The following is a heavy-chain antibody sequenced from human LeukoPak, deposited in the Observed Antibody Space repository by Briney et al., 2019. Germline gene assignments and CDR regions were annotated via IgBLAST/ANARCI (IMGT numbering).Heavy chain of an antibody. Sequence: ASVTVSCKASGYTFTSYYMHWVRQAPGQGLEWMGIINPSGGSTSYAQKFQGRVTMTRDTSTSTVYMELSSLRSEDTAVYYCATEILYCSSTSCYSHPVLGFDYWGQGTLVTVSS. J-gene: IGHJ4*02. D-gene: IGHD2-2*02. CDR3: ATEILYCSSTSCYSHPVLGFDY. V-gene: IGHV1-46*03. CDR2: INPSGGST. CDR1: GYTFTSYY.